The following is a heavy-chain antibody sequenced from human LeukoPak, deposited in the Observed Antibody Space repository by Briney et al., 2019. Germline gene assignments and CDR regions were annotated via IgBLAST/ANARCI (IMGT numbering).Heavy chain of an antibody. Sequence: SVKVSCKASGDNMNPYGMSWGRLAPGQGPEWMGVVIPIYGTTNYATKFQGRLTITADESTSTAYMELRSLKVEDTAVYYCARDRASATPIWFDPWGQGTQVTVSS. CDR1: GDNMNPYG. D-gene: IGHD2-15*01. J-gene: IGHJ5*02. CDR3: ARDRASATPIWFDP. V-gene: IGHV1-69*13. CDR2: VIPIYGTT.